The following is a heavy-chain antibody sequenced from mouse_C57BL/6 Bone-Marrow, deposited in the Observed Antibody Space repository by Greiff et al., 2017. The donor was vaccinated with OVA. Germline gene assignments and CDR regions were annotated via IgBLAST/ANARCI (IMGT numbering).Heavy chain of an antibody. V-gene: IGHV10-1*01. CDR2: IRSKSNNYAT. CDR3: VRSTVVADWYFDV. Sequence: EVQVVESGGGLVQPKGSLKLSCAASGFSFNTYAMNWVRQAPGKGLEWVARIRSKSNNYATYYADSVKDRFTISRDDSESMLYLQMNNLKTEDTAMYYCVRSTVVADWYFDVWGTGTTVTVSS. CDR1: GFSFNTYA. D-gene: IGHD1-1*01. J-gene: IGHJ1*03.